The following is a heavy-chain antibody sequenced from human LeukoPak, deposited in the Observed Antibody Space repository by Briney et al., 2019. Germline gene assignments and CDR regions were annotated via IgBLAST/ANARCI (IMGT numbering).Heavy chain of an antibody. J-gene: IGHJ6*02. V-gene: IGHV3-11*06. Sequence: GGSLRLSCATSGFTFTKYWMSWVRQAPGKGLEWVSYISSSSSYTNYADSVKGRFTISRDNAKNSLYLQMNSLRAEDTAVYYCARGDCSSTSCYGYYYYYGMDVWGQGTTVTVSS. CDR3: ARGDCSSTSCYGYYYYYGMDV. CDR2: ISSSSSYT. D-gene: IGHD2-2*01. CDR1: GFTFTKYW.